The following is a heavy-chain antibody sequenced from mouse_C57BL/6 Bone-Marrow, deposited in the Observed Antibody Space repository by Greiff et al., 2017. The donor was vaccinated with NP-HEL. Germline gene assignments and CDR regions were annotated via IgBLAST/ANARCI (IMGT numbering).Heavy chain of an antibody. D-gene: IGHD2-2*01. CDR1: GFTFSSYA. CDR3: TRGGDGYDGAWFAY. Sequence: EVKVEESGEGLVKPGGSLKLSCAASGFTFSSYAMSWVRQTPEKRLEWVAYISSGGDYIYYVDTVKGRFTISRDNARNTLYLQMSSLKSEDTAMYYCTRGGDGYDGAWFAYWGQGTLVTVSA. V-gene: IGHV5-9-1*02. CDR2: ISSGGDYI. J-gene: IGHJ3*01.